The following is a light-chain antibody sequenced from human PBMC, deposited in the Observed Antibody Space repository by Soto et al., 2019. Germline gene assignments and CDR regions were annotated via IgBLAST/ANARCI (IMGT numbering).Light chain of an antibody. CDR2: KAS. Sequence: DIQMTQSPSTLSASVGDRVTITCRASQSISNWLAWYQQKPGKAPKLLIYKASGLESGVPSRFSGSGSGTAFTLTISSLQPDDFATYYCQQYNSYPSFGQGTKLEIK. V-gene: IGKV1-5*03. CDR3: QQYNSYPS. CDR1: QSISNW. J-gene: IGKJ2*01.